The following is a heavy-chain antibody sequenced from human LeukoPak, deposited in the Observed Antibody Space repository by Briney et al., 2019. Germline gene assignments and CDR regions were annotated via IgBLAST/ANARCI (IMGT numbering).Heavy chain of an antibody. CDR3: ARQVPAATFDY. CDR2: IYYSGST. V-gene: IGHV4-31*03. CDR1: GGSISSGGYY. D-gene: IGHD2-2*01. J-gene: IGHJ4*02. Sequence: SETLSLTCTVSGGSISSGGYYWSWIRQHPGKGLEWIGYIYYSGSTYYNPSLKSRVTISVDTSKNQFSLKLISVTAADTAVYYCARQVPAATFDYWGQGTLVTVSS.